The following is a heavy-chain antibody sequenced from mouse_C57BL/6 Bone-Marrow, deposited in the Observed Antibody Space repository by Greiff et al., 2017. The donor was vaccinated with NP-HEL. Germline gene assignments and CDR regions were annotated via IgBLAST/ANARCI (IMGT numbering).Heavy chain of an antibody. J-gene: IGHJ1*03. CDR2: IYPGSGST. CDR3: ARERGYYGSSYWYFDV. D-gene: IGHD1-1*01. V-gene: IGHV1-55*01. CDR1: GYTFTSYW. Sequence: VQLQQPGAELVKPGASVKMSCKASGYTFTSYWITWVKQRPGQGLEWIGDIYPGSGSTNYNEKFKSKATLTVDTSSSTAYMQLSSLTSEDSAVYYCARERGYYGSSYWYFDVWGTGTTVTVSS.